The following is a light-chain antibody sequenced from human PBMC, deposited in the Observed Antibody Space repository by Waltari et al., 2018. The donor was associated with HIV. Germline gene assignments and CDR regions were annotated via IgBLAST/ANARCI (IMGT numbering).Light chain of an antibody. J-gene: IGKJ4*01. Sequence: IVMTQSPATLSVSPGERATLSCRASQSVSSNLAWYQQKPGQAPRLLIYGASTRATGIPARFSGSGSWTEFTLTISSLQSEEFAVYYCQQYNNWLPLTFGGGTKVEIK. CDR3: QQYNNWLPLT. V-gene: IGKV3-15*01. CDR2: GAS. CDR1: QSVSSN.